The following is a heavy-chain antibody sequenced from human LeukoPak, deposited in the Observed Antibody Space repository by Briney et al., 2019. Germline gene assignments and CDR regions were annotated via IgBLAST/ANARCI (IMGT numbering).Heavy chain of an antibody. CDR1: GFTFGDYA. V-gene: IGHV3-49*03. D-gene: IGHD6-13*01. CDR3: TRDLRQQLSGDRPYYFDY. CDR2: IRSKAYGGTT. Sequence: PGGSLRLSCTASGFTFGDYAMSWFRQAPGKGLEWVGFIRSKAYGGTTEYAASVKGRFTISRDDSKSIAYLQMNSLKTEDTAVYYCTRDLRQQLSGDRPYYFDYWGQGTLVTVSS. J-gene: IGHJ4*02.